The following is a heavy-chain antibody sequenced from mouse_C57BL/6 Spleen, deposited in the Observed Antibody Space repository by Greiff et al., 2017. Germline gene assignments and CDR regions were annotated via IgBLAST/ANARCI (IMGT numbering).Heavy chain of an antibody. CDR1: GYAFSSYW. J-gene: IGHJ2*01. V-gene: IGHV1-80*01. D-gene: IGHD1-1*01. CDR3: ARADYYGSSFDY. CDR2: IYPGDGDT. Sequence: QVQLQQSGAELVKPGASVKISCKASGYAFSSYWMNWVKQRPGKGLEWIGQIYPGDGDTNYNGSFKGKATLTADKSSSTAYMQLSSLTSEDSAGYICARADYYGSSFDYWGQGTTLTVSS.